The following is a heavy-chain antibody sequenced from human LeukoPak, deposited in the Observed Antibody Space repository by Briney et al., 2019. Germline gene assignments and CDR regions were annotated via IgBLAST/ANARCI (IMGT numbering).Heavy chain of an antibody. D-gene: IGHD3-22*01. V-gene: IGHV1-18*01. J-gene: IGHJ4*02. Sequence: GASVKVSCKASSYSFTSYGISWVRQAPGQGLEWMGWISAYNGNTNYAQKLQGRVTMTTDTSTSTAYMELRSLRSDDTAVYYCARDASYDSSGYYYFDYWGQGTLVTVSS. CDR1: SYSFTSYG. CDR2: ISAYNGNT. CDR3: ARDASYDSSGYYYFDY.